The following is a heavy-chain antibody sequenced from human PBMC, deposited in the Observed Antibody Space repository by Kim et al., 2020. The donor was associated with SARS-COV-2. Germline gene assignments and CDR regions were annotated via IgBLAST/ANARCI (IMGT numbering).Heavy chain of an antibody. J-gene: IGHJ6*02. CDR2: INAGNGNT. CDR3: ARVWRELSLSYYYYYGMDV. V-gene: IGHV1-3*01. CDR1: GYTFTSYA. D-gene: IGHD3-16*02. Sequence: ASVKVSCKASGYTFTSYAMHWVCQAPGQRLEWMGWINAGNGNTKYSQKFQGRVTITRDTSASTAYMELSSLRSEDTAVYYCARVWRELSLSYYYYYGMDVWGQGATVTVSS.